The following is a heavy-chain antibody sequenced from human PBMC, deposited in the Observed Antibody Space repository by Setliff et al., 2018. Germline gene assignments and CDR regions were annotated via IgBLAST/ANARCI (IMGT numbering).Heavy chain of an antibody. CDR3: TFARDGYDVFDI. CDR2: IRGRTDNYAT. D-gene: IGHD5-18*01. V-gene: IGHV3-73*01. J-gene: IGHJ3*02. Sequence: HGESLKISCAASGFSFSGSAVYWVRQASVKGLEWIGRIRGRTDNYATAYAASVRGRFTISRDDSKNTAYLQMNSLKTEDTAVYYCTFARDGYDVFDIWGQGTMVTVSS. CDR1: GFSFSGSA.